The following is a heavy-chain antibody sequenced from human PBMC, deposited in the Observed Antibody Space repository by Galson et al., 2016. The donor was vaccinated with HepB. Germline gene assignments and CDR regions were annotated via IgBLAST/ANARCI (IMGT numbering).Heavy chain of an antibody. J-gene: IGHJ4*02. CDR3: ARRYDTPGYYYIDF. V-gene: IGHV3-23*01. CDR1: GFTFSNYM. Sequence: SLRLSCAASGFTFSNYMMNWVRQAPGKGLEWVSAIGGSDGDTYYADSVKGRFTISRDNSKNTLYLHINSLRAEDTAVYYCARRYDTPGYYYIDFWGQGTLVTVSS. CDR2: IGGSDGDT. D-gene: IGHD3-22*01.